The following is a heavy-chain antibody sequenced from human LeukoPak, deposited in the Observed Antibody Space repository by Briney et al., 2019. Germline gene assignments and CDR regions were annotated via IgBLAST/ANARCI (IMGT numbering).Heavy chain of an antibody. CDR2: FSVSGDVT. V-gene: IGHV3-23*01. D-gene: IGHD3-9*01. J-gene: IGHJ4*01. CDR3: AKEFLIGYRITYFDY. CDR1: GFTFSNYA. Sequence: HPGRSLRLSCSASGFTFSNYAMSSVRQAPGKGLEWVSAFSVSGDVTHYAYYVKGRFTISRENSKNTVYLRMNSLRVEDTAVSSCAKEFLIGYRITYFDYWGQGTLVTVSS.